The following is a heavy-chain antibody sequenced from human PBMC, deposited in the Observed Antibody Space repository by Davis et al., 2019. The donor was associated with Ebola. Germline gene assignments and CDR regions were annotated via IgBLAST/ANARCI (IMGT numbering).Heavy chain of an antibody. CDR3: ARGGVAATTGWFDP. Sequence: AASVKVSCKASGGSFTNYAVNWVRQAPGQGLEWMGRINPNSGGTNYAQKFQGRVTMTRDTSISTAYMELSRLRSDDTAVYYCARGGVAATTGWFDPWGQGTLVTVSS. CDR2: INPNSGGT. V-gene: IGHV1-2*06. CDR1: GGSFTNYA. J-gene: IGHJ5*02. D-gene: IGHD2-15*01.